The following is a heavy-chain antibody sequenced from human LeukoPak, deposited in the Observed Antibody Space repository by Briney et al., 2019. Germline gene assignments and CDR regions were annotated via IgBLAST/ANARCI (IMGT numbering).Heavy chain of an antibody. D-gene: IGHD4-23*01. CDR2: VQYSGNT. Sequence: SETLSLTCAVSGGSISSYYWSWIRQPPGKGLEWIGYVQYSGNTNYNPSLNSRVTISVDTSKNQFPLKLSSVTTADTAVYFGASGRWAQVPLYWGQGALVTVST. CDR3: ASGRWAQVPLY. V-gene: IGHV4-59*01. J-gene: IGHJ4*02. CDR1: GGSISSYY.